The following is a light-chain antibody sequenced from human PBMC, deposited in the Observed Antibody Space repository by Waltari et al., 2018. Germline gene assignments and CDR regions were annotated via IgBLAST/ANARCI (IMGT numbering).Light chain of an antibody. J-gene: IGKJ5*01. V-gene: IGKV3-20*01. CDR2: GAS. Sequence: EIVLTQSPGTPPLSPGERATLSCRASQSVSSSYLTWYQQKPGQAPRLLIYGASSRATGIPDRFSGSGSGTDFTLTISRLEPEDFAVYYCQQFGDSPRVTFGQGTRLEIK. CDR1: QSVSSSY. CDR3: QQFGDSPRVT.